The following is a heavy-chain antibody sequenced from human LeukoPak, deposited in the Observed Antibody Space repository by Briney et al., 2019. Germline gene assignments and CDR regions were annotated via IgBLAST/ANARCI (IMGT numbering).Heavy chain of an antibody. CDR1: GGSFSGYY. V-gene: IGHV4-34*01. D-gene: IGHD2-2*01. Sequence: SETLSLTCAVYGGSFSGYYWSWIRQPPGKGLEWIGEINHSGSTNYNPSLKSRVTISVDTSKNQFSLKLSSVTAADTAVYYCARARGSSAFDYWGQGTLVTVSS. CDR2: INHSGST. J-gene: IGHJ4*02. CDR3: ARARGSSAFDY.